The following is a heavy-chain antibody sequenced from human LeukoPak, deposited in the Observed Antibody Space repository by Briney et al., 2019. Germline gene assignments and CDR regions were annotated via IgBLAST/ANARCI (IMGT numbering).Heavy chain of an antibody. Sequence: PGRSLRLSCAASGFTFSSYGMHWVRQAPGKGLEWVAVICYDGSNKYYADSVKGRFTISRDNSKNTLYLQMHSLRAEDTAVYYCAREVTMVRGFDYWGQGTLVTVSS. CDR1: GFTFSSYG. CDR2: ICYDGSNK. J-gene: IGHJ4*02. V-gene: IGHV3-33*01. D-gene: IGHD3-10*01. CDR3: AREVTMVRGFDY.